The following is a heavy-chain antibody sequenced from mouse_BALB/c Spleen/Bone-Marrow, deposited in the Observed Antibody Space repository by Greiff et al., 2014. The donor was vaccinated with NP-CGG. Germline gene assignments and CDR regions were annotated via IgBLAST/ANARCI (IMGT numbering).Heavy chain of an antibody. CDR3: AAYYYGSSQFAY. CDR2: IDPANGNT. CDR1: GFNIKDTY. J-gene: IGHJ3*01. V-gene: IGHV14-3*02. Sequence: EVMLVESGAELVKPGASVKLSCTASGFNIKDTYMHWVKQRPEQGLEWIGRIDPANGNTKYDPKFQGKATITADTSSNTAYLQFSSRTSEDTAVYYCAAYYYGSSQFAYWGQGTLVTVSA. D-gene: IGHD1-1*01.